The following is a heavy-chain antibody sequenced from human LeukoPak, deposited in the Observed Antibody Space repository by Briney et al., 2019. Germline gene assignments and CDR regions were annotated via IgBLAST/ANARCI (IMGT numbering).Heavy chain of an antibody. J-gene: IGHJ6*02. CDR1: GFTFSSYA. Sequence: GGSLRLSCAASGFTFSSYAMSWVRQAPGKGLEWVSAISGSGGSTYYADSVKGRFTISRDNSKNTLYLQMNSLRVEDTAVYYCAKDGPYYDILTGYLGPYYYYGMDVWGQGTTVTVSS. D-gene: IGHD3-9*01. CDR3: AKDGPYYDILTGYLGPYYYYGMDV. CDR2: ISGSGGST. V-gene: IGHV3-23*01.